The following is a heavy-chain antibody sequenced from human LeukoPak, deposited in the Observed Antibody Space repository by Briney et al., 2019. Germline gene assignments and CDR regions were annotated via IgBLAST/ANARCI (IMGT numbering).Heavy chain of an antibody. Sequence: SGPTLVKPTQTLTLTCTFSGFSLSTTGVGVGWIRQPPGKALEWLALIYWDDDKRYSPSLKSRLTITKHTSKNQVVLTMTNMDPVDTATYYCAHIGGQQLPPNLAFDIWGQGTMVTVSS. CDR3: AHIGGQQLPPNLAFDI. CDR1: GFSLSTTGVG. CDR2: IYWDDDK. D-gene: IGHD6-13*01. J-gene: IGHJ3*02. V-gene: IGHV2-5*02.